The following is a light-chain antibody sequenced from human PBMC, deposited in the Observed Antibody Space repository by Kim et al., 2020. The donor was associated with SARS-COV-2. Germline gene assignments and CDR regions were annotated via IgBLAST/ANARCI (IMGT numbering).Light chain of an antibody. Sequence: GQSITISCTGTSSDIGSYNRVSWYQQPPGKAPKLMIYDVSNRPSVVSNRFSGSKSGNTASLTISGLQAEDEADYYCSSYTSSITVVFGGGTQLTVL. CDR2: DVS. CDR3: SSYTSSITVV. V-gene: IGLV2-14*04. J-gene: IGLJ3*02. CDR1: SSDIGSYNR.